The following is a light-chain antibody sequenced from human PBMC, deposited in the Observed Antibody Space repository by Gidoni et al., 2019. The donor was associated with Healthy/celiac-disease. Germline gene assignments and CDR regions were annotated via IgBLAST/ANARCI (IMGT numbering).Light chain of an antibody. J-gene: IGKJ5*01. CDR1: QSVSSY. CDR2: DAS. V-gene: IGKV3-11*01. Sequence: EIVLTQSPATLSLSPGERATLSCRASQSVSSYLAWYQQKPGQAPRLLIYDASNRATGIPARFRGSGSGTDFTLTISSLEPEDFAVYYCQQRSNWPQNFGQGTRLEIK. CDR3: QQRSNWPQN.